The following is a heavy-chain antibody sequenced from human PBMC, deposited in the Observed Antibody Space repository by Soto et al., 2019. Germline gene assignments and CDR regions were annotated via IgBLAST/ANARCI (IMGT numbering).Heavy chain of an antibody. CDR2: INHSGST. V-gene: IGHV4-34*01. D-gene: IGHD3-10*01. CDR1: GGSFSGYY. CDR3: ARENYGSGSYYDAFDI. J-gene: IGHJ3*02. Sequence: SETLSLTCAVYGGSFSGYYWSWIRQHPGKGLEWIGEINHSGSTNYNPSLKSRVTISVDTSKNQFSLKLSSVTAADTVVYYCARENYGSGSYYDAFDIWGQGTMVTVSS.